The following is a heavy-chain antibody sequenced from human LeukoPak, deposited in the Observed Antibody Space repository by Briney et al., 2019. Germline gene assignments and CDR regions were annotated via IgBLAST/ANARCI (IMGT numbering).Heavy chain of an antibody. CDR1: GYTFTGYY. CDR2: INPNSGGT. Sequence: ATVKVSCKASGYTFTGYYMHWVRQAPGQELEWMGWINPNSGGTNYAQKLQGRVTMTRDTSISTAYKELSRLRSDDTAVYYCARDRHVVVTAIHLYYFDYWGQGTLVTVSS. V-gene: IGHV1-2*02. CDR3: ARDRHVVVTAIHLYYFDY. D-gene: IGHD2-21*02. J-gene: IGHJ4*02.